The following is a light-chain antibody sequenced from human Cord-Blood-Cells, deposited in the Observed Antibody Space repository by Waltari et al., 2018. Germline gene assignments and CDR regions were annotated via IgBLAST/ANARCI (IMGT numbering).Light chain of an antibody. Sequence: QSVLTPPPSASGPPGPRAPTSCSGSSSNTGSNYVYWYQQHPGTAPKLLIYRKNPRPSGVPDRFSGSKSGTAASLAISGLRSEDEADYYCAAWDDSLSGWVFGGGTKLTVL. CDR1: SSNTGSNY. CDR3: AAWDDSLSGWV. CDR2: RKN. J-gene: IGLJ3*02. V-gene: IGLV1-47*01.